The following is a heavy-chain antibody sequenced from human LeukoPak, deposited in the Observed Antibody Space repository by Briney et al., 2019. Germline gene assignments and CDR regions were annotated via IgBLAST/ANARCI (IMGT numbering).Heavy chain of an antibody. CDR1: GYTFTSYG. V-gene: IGHV1-18*01. CDR2: ISAYNGNT. CDR3: ARVEGGWDSSGYYFEYFQH. J-gene: IGHJ1*01. Sequence: ASVKVSCKASGYTFTSYGISWVRQAPGQGLEWMGWISAYNGNTNYAQKLRGRVTMTTDTSTSTAYMELRSLRSDDTAVYYCARVEGGWDSSGYYFEYFQHWGQGTLVTVSS. D-gene: IGHD3-22*01.